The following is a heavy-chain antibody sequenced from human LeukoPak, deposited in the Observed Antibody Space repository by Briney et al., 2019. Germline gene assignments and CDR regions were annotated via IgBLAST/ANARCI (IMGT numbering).Heavy chain of an antibody. D-gene: IGHD3-9*01. Sequence: KPSETLSLTCAVSGHSISSGYYWGWIRQPPGKGLEWIGSIYHSGSTYYNPSLKSRVTISVDTSKNQFSLKLSSVTAADTAVYYCARDGRYFDWLIVGYDIWGQGTMVTVSS. CDR1: GHSISSGYY. J-gene: IGHJ3*02. V-gene: IGHV4-38-2*02. CDR2: IYHSGST. CDR3: ARDGRYFDWLIVGYDI.